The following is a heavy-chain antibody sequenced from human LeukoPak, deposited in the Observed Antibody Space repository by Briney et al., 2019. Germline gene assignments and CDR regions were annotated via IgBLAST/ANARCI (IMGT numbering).Heavy chain of an antibody. CDR3: AGGGYTYGLY. V-gene: IGHV3-11*04. J-gene: IGHJ4*02. CDR2: MSSSGSTI. CDR1: RFTFSDYY. Sequence: GGALRLSCAACRFTFSDYYLSWMRQAPGKGVEGVSYMSSSGSTIYYADSVKRRFTISRDNTKNTLHLQMNSLRAEDTAVYYCAGGGYTYGLYWGQGDLVTVSS. D-gene: IGHD5-18*01.